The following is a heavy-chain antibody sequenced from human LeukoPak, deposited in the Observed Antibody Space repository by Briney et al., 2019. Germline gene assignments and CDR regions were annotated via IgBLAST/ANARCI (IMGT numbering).Heavy chain of an antibody. D-gene: IGHD2-21*02. CDR3: AKSLLAYCGGDCYSSDAFDI. J-gene: IGHJ3*02. CDR2: IYHSGST. Sequence: SGTLSLTCAVSGGSISSSNWWSWVRQPPGKGLEWIGEIYHSGSTNYNPSLKSRVTISVDKSKTQFSLKLSSVTAADTAVYYCAKSLLAYCGGDCYSSDAFDIWGQGTMVTVSS. CDR1: GGSISSSNW. V-gene: IGHV4-4*02.